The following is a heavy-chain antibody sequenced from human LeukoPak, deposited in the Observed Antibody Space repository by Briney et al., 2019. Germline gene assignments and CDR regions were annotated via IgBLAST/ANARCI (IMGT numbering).Heavy chain of an antibody. D-gene: IGHD6-19*01. V-gene: IGHV7-4-1*02. CDR2: INTNTGNP. CDR3: ARGGYSRGQGSPFDY. Sequence: ASVKVSCKASGYAFTDYPMIWVRQAPGQGLEWMGWINTNTGNPTYAQGFTGRFVFSLNTSVGTTYLQINSLKTEDTAVYYCARGGYSRGQGSPFDYWGQGTLVTVSS. CDR1: GYAFTDYP. J-gene: IGHJ4*02.